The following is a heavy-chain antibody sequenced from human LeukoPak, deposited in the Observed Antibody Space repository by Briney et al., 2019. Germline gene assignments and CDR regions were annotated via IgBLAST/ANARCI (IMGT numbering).Heavy chain of an antibody. CDR1: GGTFSSYA. CDR2: IIPIFGTA. V-gene: IGHV1-69*05. J-gene: IGHJ4*02. D-gene: IGHD1-26*01. Sequence: SVKVSCKASGGTFSSYAISWVRQAPGQGLEWTGGIIPIFGTANYAQKFQGRVTITTDESTSTAYMELSSLRSEDTAVYYCARRIVGATGYYFDYWGQGTLVTVSS. CDR3: ARRIVGATGYYFDY.